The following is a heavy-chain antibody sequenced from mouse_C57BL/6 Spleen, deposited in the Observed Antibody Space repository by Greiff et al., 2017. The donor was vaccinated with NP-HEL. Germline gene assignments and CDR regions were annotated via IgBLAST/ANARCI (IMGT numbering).Heavy chain of an antibody. CDR3: ARRTRMGSKGAMDY. CDR2: IHPNSGST. V-gene: IGHV1-64*01. D-gene: IGHD1-1*01. Sequence: QVQLQQPGAELVKPGASVKLSCKASGYTFTSYWMHWVKQRPGQGLEWIGMIHPNSGSTNYNEKFKSKATLTVDKSSSTAYMQHSSLTSEDSAVYYCARRTRMGSKGAMDYWGQGTSVTVSS. CDR1: GYTFTSYW. J-gene: IGHJ4*01.